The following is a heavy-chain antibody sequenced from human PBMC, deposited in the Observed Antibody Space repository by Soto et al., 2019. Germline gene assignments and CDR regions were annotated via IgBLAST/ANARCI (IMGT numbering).Heavy chain of an antibody. CDR1: GFTFSSYA. CDR2: ISGSGGSA. D-gene: IGHD3-10*01. CDR3: AKGEDRITMVRGVIGTIDY. V-gene: IGHV3-23*01. Sequence: GGSLRLSCAASGFTFSSYAMSWVRQAPGKGLEWVSAISGSGGSAYYADSVKGRFTISRGNSGNTLSLQMNSLRAEDTAVYYCAKGEDRITMVRGVIGTIDYWGQGTLVTVSS. J-gene: IGHJ4*02.